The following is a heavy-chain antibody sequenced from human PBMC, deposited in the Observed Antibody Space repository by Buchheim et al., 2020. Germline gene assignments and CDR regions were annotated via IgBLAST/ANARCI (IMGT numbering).Heavy chain of an antibody. CDR3: AREGSSHPYYYGMDV. D-gene: IGHD6-13*01. Sequence: QVQLVQSGAEVKKPGSSVKLSCKASGGTFSSYAISWVRKAPGQGLEWMGGIIPPFSTANYAQKFQGRVSITADKATSTAYMEVSSLRSEDTAVYYCAREGSSHPYYYGMDVWGQGTT. J-gene: IGHJ6*02. V-gene: IGHV1-69*06. CDR1: GGTFSSYA. CDR2: IIPPFSTA.